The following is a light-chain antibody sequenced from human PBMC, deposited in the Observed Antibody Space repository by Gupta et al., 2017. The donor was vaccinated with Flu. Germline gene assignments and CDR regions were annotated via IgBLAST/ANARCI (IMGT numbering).Light chain of an antibody. CDR3: CSYAGSHTFEV. Sequence: QSALTQPRSVSGSPGQSVTISCTGTSSDVGGYNYVSWYQQHPGKAPKVIIHDVSERPSGVPDRFSGSKSGNTASLTISGLQPEDEADYYCCSYAGSHTFEVFGGGTKLTVL. CDR2: DVS. J-gene: IGLJ2*01. V-gene: IGLV2-11*01. CDR1: SSDVGGYNY.